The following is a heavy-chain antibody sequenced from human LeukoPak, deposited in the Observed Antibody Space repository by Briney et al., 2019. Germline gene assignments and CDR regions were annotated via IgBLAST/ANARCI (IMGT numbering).Heavy chain of an antibody. CDR1: GFDFNNYG. J-gene: IGHJ5*02. CDR2: MSGSGYHTYYADSDKT. D-gene: IGHD3-3*02. CDR3: AKGAAFDP. V-gene: IGHV3-23*01. Sequence: PGGSLRLSCAASGFDFNNYGMSWVRQGPGKRLEWVSAMSGSGYHTYYADSDKTYYADSVKGRFTISRDNSKSTVYLHMNNLRLEDTAIYYCAKGAAFDPLGQGTLVTVSS.